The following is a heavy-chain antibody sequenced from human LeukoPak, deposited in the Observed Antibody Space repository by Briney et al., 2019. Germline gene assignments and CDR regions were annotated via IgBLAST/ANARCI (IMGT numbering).Heavy chain of an antibody. CDR1: GFTFSNYG. J-gene: IGHJ4*02. V-gene: IGHV3-30*02. Sequence: GGSLRLSCAASGFTFSNYGIHWVRQAPGKGLEWVAFLRYDGTNKYYAASVKGRFTISRDNSKNTLYLQMNSLRADDTAVYYCAKEDVVVQSGYLIDYWGQGTLVTVSS. CDR2: LRYDGTNK. CDR3: AKEDVVVQSGYLIDY. D-gene: IGHD2-21*01.